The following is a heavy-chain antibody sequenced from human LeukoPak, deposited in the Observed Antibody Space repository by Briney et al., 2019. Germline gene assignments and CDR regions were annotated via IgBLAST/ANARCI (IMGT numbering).Heavy chain of an antibody. D-gene: IGHD1-26*01. J-gene: IGHJ4*02. Sequence: ASVKVSCKASGYTFSNYGISWVRQAPGQGLEWMGWISTYNDKTNYAQKVQGRVTMTTDTSTSTAYMELRSLRSDDTALYYCARDLEWELLYDYWGQGTLVTVSS. CDR1: GYTFSNYG. V-gene: IGHV1-18*01. CDR2: ISTYNDKT. CDR3: ARDLEWELLYDY.